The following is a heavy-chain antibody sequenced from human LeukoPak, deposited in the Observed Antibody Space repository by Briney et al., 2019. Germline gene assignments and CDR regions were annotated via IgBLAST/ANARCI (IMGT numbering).Heavy chain of an antibody. CDR3: ARVLSSTVTTANY. Sequence: GGSLRLSCAASGFTFSSYAMSWVRQAPGKGLEWVSAISGSGGSTYYADSVKGRFTISRDNSKNTLYLQMNSLRAEDTPVYYCARVLSSTVTTANYWGQGTLVTVSS. J-gene: IGHJ4*02. CDR1: GFTFSSYA. CDR2: ISGSGGST. V-gene: IGHV3-23*01. D-gene: IGHD4-17*01.